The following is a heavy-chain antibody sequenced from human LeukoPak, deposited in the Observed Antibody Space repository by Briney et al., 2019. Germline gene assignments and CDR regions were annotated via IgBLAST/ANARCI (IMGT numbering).Heavy chain of an antibody. D-gene: IGHD6-13*01. Sequence: PSETLSLTCTVSGGSISSYYWSWVRQPAGKGLEWIGRIYTSGSTNYNPSLKSRVTISVDTSKNQFSLKLSSVTAADTAVYYCARVLSSSWYVYYYYSMDVWGQGTTVTVSS. V-gene: IGHV4-4*07. CDR3: ARVLSSSWYVYYYYSMDV. CDR2: IYTSGST. CDR1: GGSISSYY. J-gene: IGHJ6*02.